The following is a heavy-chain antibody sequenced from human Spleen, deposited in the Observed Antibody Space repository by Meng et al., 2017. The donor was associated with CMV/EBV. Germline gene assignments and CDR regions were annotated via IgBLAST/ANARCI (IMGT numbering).Heavy chain of an antibody. J-gene: IGHJ4*02. CDR2: ISHTGST. V-gene: IGHV4-34*01. Sequence: GSLRLSCAVYGGSFSGYYWSWIRQPPGKGLEWIGEISHTGSTNYNPSLKSRVTISVDTSKNQFSLRLSSVTAADTAVYYCARHVRILGSSSWYGPGSLDYWGQGTLVTVSS. CDR3: ARHVRILGSSSWYGPGSLDY. CDR1: GGSFSGYY. D-gene: IGHD6-13*01.